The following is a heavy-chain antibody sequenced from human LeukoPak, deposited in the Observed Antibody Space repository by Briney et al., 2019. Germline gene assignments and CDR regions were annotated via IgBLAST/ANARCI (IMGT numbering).Heavy chain of an antibody. CDR2: IYYSGST. CDR1: GGSITRGTNS. Sequence: PSETLSLTCTVSGGSITRGTNSWSWIRQPPGKGLEWIGYIYYSGSTNYNPSLKSRVTISIDTSKNQFSLKLSSVTAADTAVYYCARDLAVAGTGFDYWGQGTLVTVSS. D-gene: IGHD6-19*01. V-gene: IGHV4-61*01. CDR3: ARDLAVAGTGFDY. J-gene: IGHJ4*02.